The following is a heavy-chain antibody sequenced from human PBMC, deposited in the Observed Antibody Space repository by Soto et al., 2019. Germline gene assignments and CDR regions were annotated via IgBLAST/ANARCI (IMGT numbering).Heavy chain of an antibody. CDR3: ARVEAAAGAWWFDP. J-gene: IGHJ5*02. CDR1: GYTFTSYG. Sequence: ASVKVSCKASGYTFTSYGISWVRQAPGQGLEWMGWISAYNGNTNYAQKLQGRVTMTTDTSTSTAYMELRSLRSDDTAVYYCARVEAAAGAWWFDPWGQGTRVTVSS. D-gene: IGHD6-13*01. CDR2: ISAYNGNT. V-gene: IGHV1-18*04.